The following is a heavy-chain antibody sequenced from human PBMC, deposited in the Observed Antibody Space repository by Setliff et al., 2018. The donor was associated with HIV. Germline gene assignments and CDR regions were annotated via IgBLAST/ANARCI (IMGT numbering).Heavy chain of an antibody. J-gene: IGHJ3*01. CDR3: ARVQMAYAAFDV. V-gene: IGHV4-59*01. D-gene: IGHD4-17*01. Sequence: SETLSLTCTVSGGSISTYYWSWIRQPPGKGLEWIGSIYFTGSSDNNPSLKSRVILSVDTSKHQFSLKLSSVTAADTAVYYCARVQMAYAAFDVWGQGTMVT. CDR2: IYFTGSS. CDR1: GGSISTYY.